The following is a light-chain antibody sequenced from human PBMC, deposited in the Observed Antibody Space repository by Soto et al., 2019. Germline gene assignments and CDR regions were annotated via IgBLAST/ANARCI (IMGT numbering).Light chain of an antibody. CDR2: SAS. J-gene: IGKJ4*01. CDR3: QQLYSHPLT. Sequence: QLTQSPSSLSASVGDRVTITCRASQGITSYLAWYQQRPGKAPGLLIYSASTLQSGVPSRFSGSGYGTDFSLTISNLQPEDFATYYCQQLYSHPLTFGGGTKVDIK. V-gene: IGKV1-9*01. CDR1: QGITSY.